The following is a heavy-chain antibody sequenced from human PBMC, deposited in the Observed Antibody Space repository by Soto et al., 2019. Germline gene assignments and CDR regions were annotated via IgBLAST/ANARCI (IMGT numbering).Heavy chain of an antibody. CDR3: GRDGRTGGPDY. Sequence: EVQLVESGGGLVQPGGSLRVSCAASGFTFSSYWMHWVRQAPGKGLVWVSRINSDGSSTNYADSVKGRFTISRDNAKNTLYLQMNSLRAEDTAVYYCGRDGRTGGPDYWGQGNLVTVSS. CDR2: INSDGSST. CDR1: GFTFSSYW. V-gene: IGHV3-74*01. D-gene: IGHD1-26*01. J-gene: IGHJ4*02.